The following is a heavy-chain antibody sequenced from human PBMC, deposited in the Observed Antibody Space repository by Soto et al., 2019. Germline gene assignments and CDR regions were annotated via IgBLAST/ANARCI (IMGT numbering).Heavy chain of an antibody. CDR1: GCSFPSEW. D-gene: IGHD1-26*01. CDR3: AKPIEGGRMDV. Sequence: GEALEISCKGSGCSFPSEWIGWGRQMPGKGLEWMGSIYPADSDTRYSPSLQGQVIISVDKSISTAYLQWTRLKASATAIYYGAKPIEGGRMDVWGQGTTVTVSS. V-gene: IGHV5-51*01. CDR2: IYPADSDT. J-gene: IGHJ6*02.